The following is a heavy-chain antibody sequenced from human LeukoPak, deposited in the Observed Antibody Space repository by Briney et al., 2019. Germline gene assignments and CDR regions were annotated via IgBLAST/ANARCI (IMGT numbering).Heavy chain of an antibody. CDR3: ARGRDGYNHEKFDY. J-gene: IGHJ4*02. D-gene: IGHD5-24*01. CDR1: GYTFTGYY. CDR2: IIPIFGTA. Sequence: SVKVSCKASGYTFTGYYMHWVRQAPGQGLEWMGGIIPIFGTANYAQKFQGRVTITADESTSTAYMELSSLRSEDTAVYYCARGRDGYNHEKFDYWGQGTLVTVSS. V-gene: IGHV1-69*13.